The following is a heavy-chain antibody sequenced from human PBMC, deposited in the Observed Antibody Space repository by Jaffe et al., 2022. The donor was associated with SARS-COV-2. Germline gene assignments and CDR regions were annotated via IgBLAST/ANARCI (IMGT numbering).Heavy chain of an antibody. CDR1: GNTFTSYD. CDR2: MNPNSGNT. J-gene: IGHJ5*02. CDR3: ASGIGWVDP. V-gene: IGHV1-8*01. Sequence: QVQLVQSGAEVKKPGASVKVSCKGSGNTFTSYDINWVRQATGQGLEWMGWMNPNSGNTGHAQKFQGRFTMTRDTSINTAYMELSSLRPEDTAVYYCASGIGWVDPWGQGTLVTVSS.